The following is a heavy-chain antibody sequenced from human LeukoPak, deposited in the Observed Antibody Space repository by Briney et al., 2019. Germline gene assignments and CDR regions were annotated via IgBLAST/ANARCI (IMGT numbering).Heavy chain of an antibody. V-gene: IGHV3-49*04. Sequence: GRSLRLSCTTSGFTFGDCTMSWVRQAPGKGLEWVGFIRSRAYGGTTEYAASVKGRFTISRDDSKSIAYLQMNSLKTEDTAVYYCTNYDILTGQFDYWGQGTQVTVSS. CDR1: GFTFGDCT. CDR2: IRSRAYGGTT. CDR3: TNYDILTGQFDY. J-gene: IGHJ4*02. D-gene: IGHD3-9*01.